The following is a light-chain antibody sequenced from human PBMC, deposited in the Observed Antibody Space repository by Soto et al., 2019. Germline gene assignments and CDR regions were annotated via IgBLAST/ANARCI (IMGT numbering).Light chain of an antibody. CDR3: KVGYTISDHYV. CDR2: VDS. J-gene: IGLJ1*01. CDR1: NIESKS. V-gene: IGLV3-21*02. Sequence: SYELTQPPSVSVAPGQTARITCGGNNIESKSVHLYQQRPGQAPVLVIYVDSDRPSGIPDRFSASTSGKTAALTISRVEAGDEADYYCKVGYTISDHYVFGAGTKLTVL.